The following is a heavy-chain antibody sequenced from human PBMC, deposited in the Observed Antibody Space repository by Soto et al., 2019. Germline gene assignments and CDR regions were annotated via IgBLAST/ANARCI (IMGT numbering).Heavy chain of an antibody. D-gene: IGHD3-3*01. CDR2: ISGSGGST. CDR3: ASHPEDFWSGYYNWFDP. CDR1: GFTFSSYA. Sequence: GGSLRLSCAASGFTFSSYAMSWVRQAPGKGPEWVSAISGSGGSTYYADSVKGRFTISRDNSKNTLYLQMNSLRAEDTAVYYCASHPEDFWSGYYNWFDPWGQGTLVTVSS. V-gene: IGHV3-23*01. J-gene: IGHJ5*02.